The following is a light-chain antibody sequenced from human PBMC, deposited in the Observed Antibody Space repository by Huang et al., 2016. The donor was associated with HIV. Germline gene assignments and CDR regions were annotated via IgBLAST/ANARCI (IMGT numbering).Light chain of an antibody. CDR3: QQLNGYPLT. CDR2: AAS. V-gene: IGKV1-9*01. Sequence: IQLTQSPSSLSASVGDRVTISCRDSQGISSYLAWYQQKPGKAPKLLIYAASTLQSGVPSRFSGSGSGTDFTLTITSLQPEDFATYYCQQLNGYPLTFGGGTKGGIK. J-gene: IGKJ4*01. CDR1: QGISSY.